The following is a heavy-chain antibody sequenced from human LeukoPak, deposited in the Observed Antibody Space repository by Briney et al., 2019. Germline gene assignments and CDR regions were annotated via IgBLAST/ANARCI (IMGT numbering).Heavy chain of an antibody. CDR2: IYSGGST. CDR3: AREGYYYYYGMDV. Sequence: GGSLRLSCAASGFTVSSNYMSWVRQAPGKGLEGVSVIYSGGSTYYADSVKGRFTISRDNSKNTLYLQMNSLRAEDTAVYYCAREGYYYYYGMDVWGQGTTVTVSS. CDR1: GFTVSSNY. J-gene: IGHJ6*02. V-gene: IGHV3-53*01.